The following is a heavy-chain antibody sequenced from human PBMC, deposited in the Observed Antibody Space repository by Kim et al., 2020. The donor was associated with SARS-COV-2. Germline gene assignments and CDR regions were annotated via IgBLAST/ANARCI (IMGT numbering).Heavy chain of an antibody. J-gene: IGHJ6*03. V-gene: IGHV1-8*03. CDR2: MNPKSGTA. CDR3: ATRNQPLVTGSKTYYMYV. CDR1: GYTFTSYD. Sequence: ASVKVSCKASGYTFTSYDISWVRQATGQGLEWMGWMNPKSGTAGYAERFQGRVTITRNISISTAYMELTSLTSDDTAVYYCATRNQPLVTGSKTYYMYVW. D-gene: IGHD2-15*01.